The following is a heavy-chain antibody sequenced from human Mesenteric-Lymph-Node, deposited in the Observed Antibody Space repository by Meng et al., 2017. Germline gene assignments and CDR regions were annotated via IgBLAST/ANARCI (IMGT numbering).Heavy chain of an antibody. CDR2: IYYSGST. D-gene: IGHD4-17*01. J-gene: IGHJ2*01. Sequence: VQLQGSGPGLVKHSQTLSLPCTVSGGSISSGNHYWSWIRQHPGKGLEYIGYIYYSGSTYYNPSLKSRVIISVDTSKNQFSLRLNSVTAADTAVYYCASLYGDSSVWYLDLWGRGTLVTASS. CDR1: GGSISSGNHY. V-gene: IGHV4-31*03. CDR3: ASLYGDSSVWYLDL.